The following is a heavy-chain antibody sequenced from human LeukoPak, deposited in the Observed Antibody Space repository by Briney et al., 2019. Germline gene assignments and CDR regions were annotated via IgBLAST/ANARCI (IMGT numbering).Heavy chain of an antibody. J-gene: IGHJ6*03. CDR1: GGSFSGYY. V-gene: IGHV4-34*01. Sequence: KPSETLSLTCAVYGGSFSGYYWSWIRQPPGQGREGIGEINHSGSTNYNPSLKSRVTISVDTSKNPFSLRLSSVTAADTAVYYCARRTACWSGYYYYYYMDVWGKGATVTVSS. CDR2: INHSGST. D-gene: IGHD3-3*01. CDR3: ARRTACWSGYYYYYYMDV.